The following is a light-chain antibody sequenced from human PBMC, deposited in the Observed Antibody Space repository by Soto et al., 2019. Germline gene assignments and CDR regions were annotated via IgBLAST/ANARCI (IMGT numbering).Light chain of an antibody. CDR3: QQYVWSPPFT. CDR1: QTIDNNH. CDR2: GAS. J-gene: IGKJ3*01. Sequence: EIVLTQSPGTLSLSPGERATLSCRASQTIDNNHLAWYQQKPGQAPRLLFYGASPRATGIPDRFSGSGSGTDFTLTISRLEPDDYAVYYCQQYVWSPPFTFGPGTKVDIK. V-gene: IGKV3-20*01.